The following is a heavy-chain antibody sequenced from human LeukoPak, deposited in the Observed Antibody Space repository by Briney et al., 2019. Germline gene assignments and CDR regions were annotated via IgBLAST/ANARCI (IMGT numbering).Heavy chain of an antibody. CDR3: ARQSGNYYYYGMGV. V-gene: IGHV7-4-1*02. CDR2: INTNTGNP. Sequence: ASVKVSCKASGYTFTSYAMNWVRQAPGQGLEWMGWINTNTGNPTYVQGFTGRFVFSLDTSVSTAYLQISSLKAEDTAVYYCARQSGNYYYYGMGVWGQGTTVTVSS. J-gene: IGHJ6*02. CDR1: GYTFTSYA.